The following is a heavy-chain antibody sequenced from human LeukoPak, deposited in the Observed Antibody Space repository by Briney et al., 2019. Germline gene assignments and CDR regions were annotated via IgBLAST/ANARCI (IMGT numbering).Heavy chain of an antibody. CDR2: ISYDGSNK. CDR1: GFTFSDYY. V-gene: IGHV3-30-3*01. D-gene: IGHD4-17*01. CDR3: ATLPT. Sequence: PGGSLRLSCAASGFTFSDYYINWIRQAPGKGLEWVAVISYDGSNKYYADSVKGRFTISRDNSKNTLYLQMNSLRAEDTAVYYCATLPTWGQGTLVTVSS. J-gene: IGHJ4*02.